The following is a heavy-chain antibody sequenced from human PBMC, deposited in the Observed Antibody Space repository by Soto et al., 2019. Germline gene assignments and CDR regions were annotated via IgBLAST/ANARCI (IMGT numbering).Heavy chain of an antibody. D-gene: IGHD5-18*01. V-gene: IGHV5-51*01. Sequence: GESLKISCKGSGYSFTSYWIGWVRQMPGKGLEWMGIIYPGDSDTRYSPSFQGQVTISADKSISTAYLQWSSLKASDTAMYYCARHNVDTAMGYLYYYYYGMDVWGQGTTVTVPS. CDR3: ARHNVDTAMGYLYYYYYGMDV. CDR2: IYPGDSDT. CDR1: GYSFTSYW. J-gene: IGHJ6*02.